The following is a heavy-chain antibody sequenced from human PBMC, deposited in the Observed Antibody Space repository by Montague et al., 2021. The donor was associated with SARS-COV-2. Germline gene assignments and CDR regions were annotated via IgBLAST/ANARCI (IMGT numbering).Heavy chain of an antibody. Sequence: SLRLSCAASGFTFSNYWWHWVRQAPGKGLIWVSRINRDGSHTTYADSVKGRFSISRDNARDTVYLEVNSLRAEDTAIYFCAGAPDCGGNRCNSLAYHGMDVWGQGIPITVSS. CDR3: AGAPDCGGNRCNSLAYHGMDV. V-gene: IGHV3-74*01. D-gene: IGHD4-23*01. CDR1: GFTFSNYW. CDR2: INRDGSHT. J-gene: IGHJ6*02.